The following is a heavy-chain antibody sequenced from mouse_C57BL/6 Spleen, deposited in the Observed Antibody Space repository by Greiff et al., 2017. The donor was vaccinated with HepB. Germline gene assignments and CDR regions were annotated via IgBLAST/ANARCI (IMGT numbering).Heavy chain of an antibody. J-gene: IGHJ4*01. CDR2: IWRGGST. D-gene: IGHD1-1*01. V-gene: IGHV2-5*01. CDR3: AKTGDYDYAMDY. Sequence: QVQLKESGPGLVQPSQSLSITCTVSGFSLTSYGVHWVRQSPGKGLEWLGVIWRGGSTDYNAAFMSRLSITTDNSKSQVFFKMNSLQADDTAIYYCAKTGDYDYAMDYWGQGTSVTVSS. CDR1: GFSLTSYG.